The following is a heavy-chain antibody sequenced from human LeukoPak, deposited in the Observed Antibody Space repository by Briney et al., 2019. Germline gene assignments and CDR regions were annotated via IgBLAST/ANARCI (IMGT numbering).Heavy chain of an antibody. J-gene: IGHJ2*01. Sequence: PSETLSLTCTVSGGSISSHYWSWIRQPPGKGLEWIGYIYYSGSTNYNPSLKSRVTISVDTSKNQFSLKLSSATAADTAVYYCARGHDFWSAWYFDLWGRGTLVTVSS. CDR2: IYYSGST. CDR1: GGSISSHY. D-gene: IGHD3-3*01. V-gene: IGHV4-59*11. CDR3: ARGHDFWSAWYFDL.